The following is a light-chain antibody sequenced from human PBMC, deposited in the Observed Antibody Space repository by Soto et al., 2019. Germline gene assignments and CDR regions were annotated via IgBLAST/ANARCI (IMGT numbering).Light chain of an antibody. Sequence: EIVLTQSPGTLSLSPGERATLSCRASQSVSSSYLAWYQQKPGQAPRLLIFGASYRATGIPDRFSGSGSGTDCTLTISRLEPEDFAVYYCQQYGSSPPDFTFGPGTKVDIK. CDR3: QQYGSSPPDFT. CDR1: QSVSSSY. CDR2: GAS. J-gene: IGKJ3*01. V-gene: IGKV3-20*01.